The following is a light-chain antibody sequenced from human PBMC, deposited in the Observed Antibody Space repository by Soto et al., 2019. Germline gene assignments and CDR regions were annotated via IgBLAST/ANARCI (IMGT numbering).Light chain of an antibody. CDR3: QQYYSTPRT. Sequence: DIVMTQSPDSLAVSLGERATINCKSSQSVLYNSNNKNYLAWHQHKPGQPPKLLIYWASTRESGVPDRFSGSGSGTDFTLTISALQAEDVAVYYCQQYYSTPRTFGQGTKVEIK. V-gene: IGKV4-1*01. CDR1: QSVLYNSNNKNY. J-gene: IGKJ1*01. CDR2: WAS.